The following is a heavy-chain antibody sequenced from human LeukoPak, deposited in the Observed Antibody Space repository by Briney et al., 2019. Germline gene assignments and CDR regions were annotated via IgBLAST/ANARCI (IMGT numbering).Heavy chain of an antibody. D-gene: IGHD6-19*01. CDR1: GFTVSSNY. CDR2: IYSGGST. Sequence: GGSLRLSCAASGFTVSSNYMSWVRQAPGKGLEWVSVIYSGGSTYYADSVKGRFTISRDNSKNTLYLQMNSLRAEDTAVYYCAKATEQWLAYYFDYWGQGTLVTVSS. CDR3: AKATEQWLAYYFDY. V-gene: IGHV3-53*01. J-gene: IGHJ4*02.